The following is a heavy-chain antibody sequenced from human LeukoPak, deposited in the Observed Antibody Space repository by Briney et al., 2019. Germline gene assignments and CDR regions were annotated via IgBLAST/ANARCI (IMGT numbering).Heavy chain of an antibody. CDR2: ISGSGDTT. CDR3: AKSQRNDQQVVQRIDY. Sequence: GGSLRLSCAASGFTFSTYAMSWVRQAPGKGLEWVSSISGSGDTTYYTGSVKGRFTISRDNSKNALYLQMSSLRAEDTAVYYCAKSQRNDQQVVQRIDYWGQGTLVTVSS. V-gene: IGHV3-23*01. CDR1: GFTFSTYA. J-gene: IGHJ4*02. D-gene: IGHD2-2*01.